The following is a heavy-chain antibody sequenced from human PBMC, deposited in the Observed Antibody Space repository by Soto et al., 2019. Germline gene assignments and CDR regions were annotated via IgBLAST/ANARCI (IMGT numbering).Heavy chain of an antibody. Sequence: GESLKISCKASGYSFSFYWIGWVRQMPGKGLEWMAIMYPDDSDIRYSPSFEAHVTISADKSTSTAFLQWSSLKASDTAMYYCAAAYVYDFENSNYYRDAFDIWGQGALVTVSS. CDR1: GYSFSFYW. CDR2: MYPDDSDI. D-gene: IGHD3-22*01. J-gene: IGHJ3*02. V-gene: IGHV5-51*01. CDR3: AAAYVYDFENSNYYRDAFDI.